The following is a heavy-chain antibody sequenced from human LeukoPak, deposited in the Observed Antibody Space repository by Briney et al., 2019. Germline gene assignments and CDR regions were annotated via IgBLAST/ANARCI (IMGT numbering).Heavy chain of an antibody. CDR2: ISYDGSNK. CDR1: GFTFSSYG. J-gene: IGHJ4*02. CDR3: ARDRSYGGNSAKDY. D-gene: IGHD4-23*01. V-gene: IGHV3-30*03. Sequence: GGSLRLSCAASGFTFSSYGMHWVRQAPGKGLEWVAVISYDGSNKYYEDSVKGRFTISRDNSKSTLHLQMNSLRAEDTAVYYCARDRSYGGNSAKDYWGQGTLVTVSP.